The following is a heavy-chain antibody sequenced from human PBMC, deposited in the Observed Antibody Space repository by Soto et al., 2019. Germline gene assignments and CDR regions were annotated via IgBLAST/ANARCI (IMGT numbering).Heavy chain of an antibody. Sequence: TSETLSLTCTVSGGSISNYYWSWIRQPPGKGREWLGDIYYSGSTNYNPSLKSRVAILVDTSKNQFSLKLSYVTASAPAAHYRAQGVDILTGYTDWYFDLWGRGTLVTVSS. J-gene: IGHJ2*01. CDR3: AQGVDILTGYTDWYFDL. D-gene: IGHD3-9*01. CDR1: GGSISNYY. CDR2: IYYSGST. V-gene: IGHV4-59*08.